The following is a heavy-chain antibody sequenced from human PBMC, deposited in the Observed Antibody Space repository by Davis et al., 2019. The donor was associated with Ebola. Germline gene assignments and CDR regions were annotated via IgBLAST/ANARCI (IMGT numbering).Heavy chain of an antibody. J-gene: IGHJ6*02. V-gene: IGHV1-69*13. CDR1: GGTFSSYA. CDR3: ARVRVMSGIVVVVAANDYYYGMDV. Sequence: SVKVSCKASGGTFSSYAISWVRQAPGQGFEWMGGIIPIFGTANYAQKFQGRVTITADESTSTAYMELNSLRSEDTAVYYCARVRVMSGIVVVVAANDYYYGMDVWGQGTTVTVSS. CDR2: IIPIFGTA. D-gene: IGHD2-15*01.